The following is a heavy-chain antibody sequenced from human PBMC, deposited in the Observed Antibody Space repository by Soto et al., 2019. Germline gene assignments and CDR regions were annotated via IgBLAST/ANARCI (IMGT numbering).Heavy chain of an antibody. Sequence: GESLKISCKGSGYSFTSYWISWVRQMPGKGLEWMGRIDPSDSYTNYSPSFQGHVTISADKSISTAYLQWSSLKASDTAMYYCARLLVVPAAIHYYYGMDVWGQGTTVTVSS. CDR1: GYSFTSYW. CDR3: ARLLVVPAAIHYYYGMDV. V-gene: IGHV5-10-1*01. D-gene: IGHD2-2*01. CDR2: IDPSDSYT. J-gene: IGHJ6*02.